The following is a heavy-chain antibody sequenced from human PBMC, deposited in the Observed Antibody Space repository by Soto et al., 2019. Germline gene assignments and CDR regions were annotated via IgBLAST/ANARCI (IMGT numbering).Heavy chain of an antibody. V-gene: IGHV3-73*01. Sequence: EVQLVESGGGLVQPGGSLKLSCAASGFTFSGSAMHWVRQASGKGLEWVGRIRSKANSYATAYAASVKGRFTISRDDSKITAYLQMNCLKAEDTAVYYCTRHTEYSSSPAYCGGDCYAFDIWGQGTMVTVSS. CDR1: GFTFSGSA. D-gene: IGHD2-21*01. CDR3: TRHTEYSSSPAYCGGDCYAFDI. CDR2: IRSKANSYAT. J-gene: IGHJ3*02.